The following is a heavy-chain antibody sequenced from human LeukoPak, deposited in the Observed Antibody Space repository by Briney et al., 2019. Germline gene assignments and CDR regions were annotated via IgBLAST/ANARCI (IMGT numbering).Heavy chain of an antibody. Sequence: GGSLRLSCAASGFTVSSNYMSWVRQAPGKGQEWVSVIYSGGSTYYADSVKGRFTISRDNSKNTLYLQMNSLRAEDTAVYYCARDRAGDYGFDYWGQGTLVTVSS. CDR3: ARDRAGDYGFDY. CDR1: GFTVSSNY. D-gene: IGHD4-17*01. J-gene: IGHJ4*02. CDR2: IYSGGST. V-gene: IGHV3-66*01.